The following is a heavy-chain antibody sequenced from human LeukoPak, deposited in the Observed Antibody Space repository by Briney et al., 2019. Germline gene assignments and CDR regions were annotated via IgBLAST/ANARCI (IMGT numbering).Heavy chain of an antibody. CDR3: ARDYRRPKEDIVVVVVATGFDY. CDR1: GYTFTSHH. V-gene: IGHV1-8*01. Sequence: RASVKVSCKASGYTFTSHHINWVRQAAGQGLEWMGWMNPDSGNTVYAQKFQGRVTMTRDTSTSTVYMELSSLRSEDTAVYYCARDYRRPKEDIVVVVVATGFDYWGQGTLVTVSS. D-gene: IGHD2-15*01. J-gene: IGHJ4*02. CDR2: MNPDSGNT.